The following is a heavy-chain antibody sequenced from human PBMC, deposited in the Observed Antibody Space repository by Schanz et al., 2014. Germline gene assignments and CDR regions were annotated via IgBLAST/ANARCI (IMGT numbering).Heavy chain of an antibody. CDR1: GFTVNTNY. CDR3: ARDEGKDGYNLAFDV. D-gene: IGHD5-12*01. Sequence: EVQLVESGGGLIHPGGSLRLSCAVSGFTVNTNYMTWVRQAPGKGLECVSILYIRSTYYADSVKGRFTISRDNSKNMVFLQMNSLRVADTAIYYCARDEGKDGYNLAFDVWGQGTLVTVSS. CDR2: LYIRST. V-gene: IGHV3-53*01. J-gene: IGHJ3*01.